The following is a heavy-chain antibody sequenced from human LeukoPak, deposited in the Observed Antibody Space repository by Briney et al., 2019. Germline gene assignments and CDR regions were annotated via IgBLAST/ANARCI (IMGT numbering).Heavy chain of an antibody. CDR2: ISSNGGST. J-gene: IGHJ4*02. V-gene: IGHV3-64D*06. CDR3: VKDTNGWSKYFDY. Sequence: PGGSLRLSCSASGFTFSSYAMHWVRQAPGKGLEYVSAISSNGGSTYYADSVKGRFTISRDNSKNTLYLQMSSLRAEDTAVYYCVKDTNGWSKYFDYWGQGTLVTVSS. D-gene: IGHD2-8*01. CDR1: GFTFSSYA.